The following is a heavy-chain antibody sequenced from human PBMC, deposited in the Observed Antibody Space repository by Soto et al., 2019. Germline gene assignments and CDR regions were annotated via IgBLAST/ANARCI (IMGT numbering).Heavy chain of an antibody. Sequence: ASVKVSCKVSGYTLTELSMHWVRQATGQGLEWMGWMNPNSGNTGYAQKFQGRVTMTRNTSIRTAYMELSSLRSEDTAVYYCARGIGYYYYMDVWGKGTTVTVSS. J-gene: IGHJ6*03. CDR2: MNPNSGNT. CDR3: ARGIGYYYYMDV. V-gene: IGHV1-8*01. CDR1: GYTLTELS.